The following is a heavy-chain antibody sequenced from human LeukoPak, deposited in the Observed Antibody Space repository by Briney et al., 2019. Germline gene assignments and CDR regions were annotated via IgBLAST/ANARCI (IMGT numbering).Heavy chain of an antibody. J-gene: IGHJ6*02. Sequence: PGGSLRLSCAASGFTFSSYAMSWVRQAPGKGLEWVSAISGSGGSTYYADSVKGRFTISRDNSKNTLYLQMNSLRAEDTAVYYCAKDSSSSSWYGERYYYYGMDVWGQGTTVTVSS. CDR1: GFTFSSYA. CDR3: AKDSSSSSWYGERYYYYGMDV. V-gene: IGHV3-23*01. CDR2: ISGSGGST. D-gene: IGHD6-13*01.